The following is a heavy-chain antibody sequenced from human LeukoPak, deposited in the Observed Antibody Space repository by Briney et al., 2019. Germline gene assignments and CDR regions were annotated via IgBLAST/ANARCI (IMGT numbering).Heavy chain of an antibody. CDR2: FDPEDGET. J-gene: IGHJ4*02. V-gene: IGHV1-24*01. CDR3: ATDFPPKSVVFDY. Sequence: ASVKVSCKVSGYTLTELSMHWVRQAPGKGLEWMGGFDPEDGETIYAQKFQGRVTMTGDTSTDTAYMELSSLRSEDTAVYYCATDFPPKSVVFDYWGQGTLVTVSS. D-gene: IGHD3-16*02. CDR1: GYTLTELS.